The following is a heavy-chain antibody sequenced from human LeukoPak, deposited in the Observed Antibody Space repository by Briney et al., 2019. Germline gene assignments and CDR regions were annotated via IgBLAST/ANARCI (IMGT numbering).Heavy chain of an antibody. D-gene: IGHD1-26*01. J-gene: IGHJ4*02. V-gene: IGHV3-69-1*01. CDR1: GFTVGGNY. Sequence: PGGSLRLSCVLSGFTVGGNYMSWVRQAPGRGLEWVSTIYSGGTTYYADSVKGRFTISRDNAKNSLYLQMNSLRAEDTAVYYCARAGRLFSGSYGYWGQGTLVTVSS. CDR2: IYSGGTT. CDR3: ARAGRLFSGSYGY.